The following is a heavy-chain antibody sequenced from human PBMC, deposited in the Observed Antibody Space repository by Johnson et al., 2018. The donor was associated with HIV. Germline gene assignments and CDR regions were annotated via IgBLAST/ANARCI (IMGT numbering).Heavy chain of an antibody. CDR2: ISYDGSNK. Sequence: QMLLVESGGGVVQPGRSLRLSCAASGFTFSSYAMHWVRQVPGKGLEWVAVISYDGSNKYYADSVKGRFTISRDNSKNTLYMQMTSRRAEDTAVYYCARELGSGWGDTADAFDIWGQGTMVTVSS. J-gene: IGHJ3*02. CDR3: ARELGSGWGDTADAFDI. D-gene: IGHD6-19*01. CDR1: GFTFSSYA. V-gene: IGHV3-30*04.